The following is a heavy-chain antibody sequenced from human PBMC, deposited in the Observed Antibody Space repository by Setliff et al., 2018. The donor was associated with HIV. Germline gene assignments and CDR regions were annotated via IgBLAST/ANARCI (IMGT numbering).Heavy chain of an antibody. CDR2: IYYSGST. J-gene: IGHJ4*02. CDR3: ASPTSDLYSWSPE. V-gene: IGHV4-39*01. D-gene: IGHD1-26*01. Sequence: TVSGGSISSSSYYWGGIRQPPGKGLEWIGSIYYSGSTYYNPSLKSRVTISVNTSKNQFSLKLSSVTAADTSVYSCASPTSDLYSWSPEWGQGTLVTVSS. CDR1: GGSISSSSYY.